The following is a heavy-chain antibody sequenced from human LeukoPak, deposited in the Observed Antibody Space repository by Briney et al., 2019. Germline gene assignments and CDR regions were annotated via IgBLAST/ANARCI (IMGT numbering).Heavy chain of an antibody. CDR3: ARARKHITMLRGVIITPDAFDI. CDR1: GFTFSSYW. CDR2: INSDGSST. Sequence: GGSLRLSCAASGFTFSSYWMHWVRQAPGKGLVWVSRINSDGSSTSYADSVKGRFTISRDNAKNTLSLQMNRLRAEDTAVYYCARARKHITMLRGVIITPDAFDIWGQGTMVTVSS. D-gene: IGHD3-10*01. V-gene: IGHV3-74*01. J-gene: IGHJ3*02.